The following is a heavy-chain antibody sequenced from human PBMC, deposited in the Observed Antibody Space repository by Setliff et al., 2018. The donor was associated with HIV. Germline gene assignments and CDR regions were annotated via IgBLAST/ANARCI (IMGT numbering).Heavy chain of an antibody. J-gene: IGHJ3*01. CDR1: GGSFRNYA. V-gene: IGHV1-69*13. CDR2: IIPLLGTA. D-gene: IGHD3-22*01. CDR3: AREEYDRDF. Sequence: ASVMVSCKASGGSFRNYAISWVRQAPGQGLEWMGGIIPLLGTANYAQRFQGRVTIIADESTSTAYMELTSLRSEDTAVYYCAREEYDRDFWGQGTKVTVSS.